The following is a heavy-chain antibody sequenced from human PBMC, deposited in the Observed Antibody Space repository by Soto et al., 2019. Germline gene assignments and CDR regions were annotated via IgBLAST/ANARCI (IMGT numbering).Heavy chain of an antibody. CDR3: ARDRTYYGSGSKGMDF. CDR1: GFTFSSYG. V-gene: IGHV3-30*02. J-gene: IGHJ6*02. D-gene: IGHD3-10*01. Sequence: GGSLRLSCVASGFTFSSYGMHWVRQAPGKGLEWVAIIRYDGSNKYYGDSVKGRFTISRDNSKNTLYLEMNSLRAEDTAVYYCARDRTYYGSGSKGMDFWGQGATVTVS. CDR2: IRYDGSNK.